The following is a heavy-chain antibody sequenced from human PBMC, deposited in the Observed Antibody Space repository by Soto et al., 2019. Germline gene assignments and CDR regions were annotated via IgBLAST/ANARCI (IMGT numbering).Heavy chain of an antibody. CDR2: IIPILGIA. D-gene: IGHD6-13*01. CDR1: GGTFSSYT. CDR3: ARGDRLRYSSSADY. Sequence: QVQLVQSGAEVKKPGSSVKVSCKASGGTFSSYTISWVRQAPGQGLEWMGRIIPILGIANYAQKFQGRVTITADKSTSTDYMELSSLRSEDTAVYYCARGDRLRYSSSADYWGQGTLVTVSS. J-gene: IGHJ4*02. V-gene: IGHV1-69*02.